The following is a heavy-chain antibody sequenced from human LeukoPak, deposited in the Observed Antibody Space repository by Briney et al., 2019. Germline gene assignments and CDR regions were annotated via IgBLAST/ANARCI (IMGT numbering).Heavy chain of an antibody. Sequence: SQPLSLTCTVSGGSIESVDYYWSWIRQPAGKGLEWIGRIYASGSTNYNPSLKSRVTISVDASKNQFSLRLNSVTAADTAVYYCARTFYSNYNGPSVWGQGTLVTVSS. J-gene: IGHJ4*02. V-gene: IGHV4-61*02. CDR1: GGSIESVDYY. CDR2: IYASGST. D-gene: IGHD2-8*01. CDR3: ARTFYSNYNGPSV.